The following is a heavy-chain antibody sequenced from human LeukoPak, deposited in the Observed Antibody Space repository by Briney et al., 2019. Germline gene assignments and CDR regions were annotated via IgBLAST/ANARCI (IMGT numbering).Heavy chain of an antibody. V-gene: IGHV3-30*02. CDR1: GFTFSSYG. J-gene: IGHJ4*02. CDR3: AKDRLAPDRARGFLEWLLLFDY. D-gene: IGHD3-3*01. Sequence: AGSLRLSCAASGFTFSSYGMHWVRQAPGKGLEWVAFIRYDGSNKYYADSVKGRFTISRDNSKNTLYLQMNSMRAEDTAVYYCAKDRLAPDRARGFLEWLLLFDYWGQGTLVTVSS. CDR2: IRYDGSNK.